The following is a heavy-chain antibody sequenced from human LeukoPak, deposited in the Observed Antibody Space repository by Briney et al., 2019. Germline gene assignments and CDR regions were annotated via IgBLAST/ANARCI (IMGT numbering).Heavy chain of an antibody. CDR1: GGSISSYY. CDR2: IYTSGST. J-gene: IGHJ4*02. D-gene: IGHD3-10*01. Sequence: SETLSLTCTVSGGSISSYYWSWIRQPAGKGLEWIGRIYTSGSTNYNPSLKSRVTMSVDKSNNQFSLKLTSVTAADTAVYYCARTGASGSLDQWGQGTLVTVS. CDR3: ARTGASGSLDQ. V-gene: IGHV4-4*07.